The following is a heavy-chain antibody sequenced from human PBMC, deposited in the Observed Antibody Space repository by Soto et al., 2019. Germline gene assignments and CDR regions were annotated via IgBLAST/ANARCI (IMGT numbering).Heavy chain of an antibody. Sequence: SETLSLTCTVSGGSISRSSYYWGWIRLPPGKGLEWIGSIYYSGSTYYNPSLKSRVTISVDTSKNQFSLKLSSVTAADTAVYYCARQASFVQDYWGQGTLVTVSS. D-gene: IGHD3-3*01. CDR1: GGSISRSSYY. V-gene: IGHV4-39*01. CDR3: ARQASFVQDY. CDR2: IYYSGST. J-gene: IGHJ4*02.